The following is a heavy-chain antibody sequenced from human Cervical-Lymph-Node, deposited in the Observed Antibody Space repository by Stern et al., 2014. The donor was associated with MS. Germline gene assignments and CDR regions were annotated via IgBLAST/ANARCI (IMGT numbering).Heavy chain of an antibody. CDR1: GFTFSSYG. J-gene: IGHJ4*02. D-gene: IGHD2-15*01. V-gene: IGHV3-33*01. Sequence: DQLVESGGGVVQPGRSLRLSCAASGFTFSSYGMYWVRQAPGTGLEWVAVIWYDGSHKFCADSVKGRFTISRDNSKNTLYLQMNSLRAEDTAGYYCARDGYCSGGSCYSYFDSWGQGTLVTVSS. CDR2: IWYDGSHK. CDR3: ARDGYCSGGSCYSYFDS.